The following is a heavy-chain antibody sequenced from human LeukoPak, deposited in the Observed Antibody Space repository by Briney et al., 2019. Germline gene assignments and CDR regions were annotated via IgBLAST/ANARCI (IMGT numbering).Heavy chain of an antibody. CDR3: GRGGVISTYDY. CDR1: GGSINNYY. J-gene: IGHJ4*02. V-gene: IGHV4-59*01. Sequence: SETLSLTCTVSGGSINNYYWSWIRQPPGKGLEWIGYIFYSGSTNYNPSLRSRVTISVDTSKNQFSLKLSSVTAADTAVYYCGRGGVISTYDYWGQGTLVTVSS. D-gene: IGHD3-10*01. CDR2: IFYSGST.